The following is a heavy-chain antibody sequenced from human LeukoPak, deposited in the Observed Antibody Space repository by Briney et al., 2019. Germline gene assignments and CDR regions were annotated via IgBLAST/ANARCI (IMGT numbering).Heavy chain of an antibody. CDR2: IGGSEGHT. V-gene: IGHV3-11*01. Sequence: PGGSLRLSCAASGFTISDYYMHWIRQTPGKGLGWVSFIGGSEGHTYYADSVKGRFAISRDNTENSLYLQMNSLRADDTAVYYCAREWSAFDFWGQGTIVAVSS. CDR1: GFTISDYY. D-gene: IGHD1-26*01. J-gene: IGHJ3*01. CDR3: AREWSAFDF.